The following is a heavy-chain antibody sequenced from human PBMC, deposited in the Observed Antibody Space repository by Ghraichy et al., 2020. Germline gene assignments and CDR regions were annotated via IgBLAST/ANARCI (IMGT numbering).Heavy chain of an antibody. J-gene: IGHJ6*03. CDR3: ARSSGSYALRYYYYMDV. Sequence: SVKVSCKASGGTFSSYAISWVRQAPGQGLEWMGGIIPIFGTANYAQKFQGRVTITADESTSTAYMELSSLRSEDTAVYYCARSSGSYALRYYYYMDVWGKGTTVTVSS. D-gene: IGHD1-26*01. CDR2: IIPIFGTA. V-gene: IGHV1-69*13. CDR1: GGTFSSYA.